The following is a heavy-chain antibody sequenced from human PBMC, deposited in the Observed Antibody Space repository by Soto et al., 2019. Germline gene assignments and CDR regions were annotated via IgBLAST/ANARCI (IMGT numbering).Heavy chain of an antibody. CDR2: IYPGDSVT. D-gene: IGHD2-2*01. CDR3: ARLWGYQRRLKYMDV. Sequence: PGESLKISCKGSGYSFTTYWIGWVRQMPGRGLEWMGIIYPGDSVTRYSPSFQGQVTISADKSISTAYLQWSSLKASDTAVYFCARLWGYQRRLKYMDVWYQGTMLTVS. CDR1: GYSFTTYW. V-gene: IGHV5-51*01. J-gene: IGHJ6*02.